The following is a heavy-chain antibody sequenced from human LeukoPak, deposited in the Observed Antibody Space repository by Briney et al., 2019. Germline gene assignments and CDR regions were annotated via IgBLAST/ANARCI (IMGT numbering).Heavy chain of an antibody. J-gene: IGHJ4*02. D-gene: IGHD3-10*01. Sequence: GGSLRLSCAASGFVFSIYGIHWVRQAPGKGLEWVAVIWNDGSNKYYADSVKGRFTISRDNSKNTLYLQMNSLRAEDTAVYFCANDYGSGSYYTPDFDYWGQGTLVTVSS. CDR2: IWNDGSNK. CDR1: GFVFSIYG. CDR3: ANDYGSGSYYTPDFDY. V-gene: IGHV3-33*06.